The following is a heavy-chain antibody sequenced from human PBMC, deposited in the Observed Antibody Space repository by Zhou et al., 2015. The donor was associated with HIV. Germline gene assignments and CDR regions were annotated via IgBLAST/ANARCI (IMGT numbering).Heavy chain of an antibody. CDR3: AKSLGRVAGRQYAFDI. CDR2: IWTDGRGQ. Sequence: QVQLVESGGGVVQPGRSLRLSCAASGFTFSSYGMHWVRQGPGKGLEWVALIWTDGRGQYYGNSVKGRFIISRDNSKNMLFLEMNSLRVEDTAVYYCAKSLGRVAGRQYAFDIWGQGTMVTVSS. V-gene: IGHV3-33*03. CDR1: GFTFSSYG. D-gene: IGHD6-6*01. J-gene: IGHJ3*02.